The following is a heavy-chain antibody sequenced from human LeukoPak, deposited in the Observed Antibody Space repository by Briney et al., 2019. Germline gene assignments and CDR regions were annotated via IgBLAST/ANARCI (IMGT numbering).Heavy chain of an antibody. D-gene: IGHD6-19*01. V-gene: IGHV3-21*06. Sequence: PGGSLRLSCSGSGFTFRSYTMTWVRQAPGKGLEWVSSIDGDGTLKYYADSLKGRFTISRDNANNSVYLQMNTLTADDSGLYLCARDYSSGWFGKGAYWGQGTRVLVSS. CDR2: IDGDGTLK. CDR1: GFTFRSYT. CDR3: ARDYSSGWFGKGAY. J-gene: IGHJ4*02.